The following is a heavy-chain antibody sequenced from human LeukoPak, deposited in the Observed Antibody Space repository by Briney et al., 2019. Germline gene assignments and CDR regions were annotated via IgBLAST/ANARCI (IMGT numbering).Heavy chain of an antibody. Sequence: PSETLSLTCAVYGGSFSGYYWSWIRRPPGKGLEWIGEINHSGSTNYNPSLKSRVTISVDTSKNQFSLKLSSVTAADTAVYYCARTPYYYDRWDAFDIWGQGTMVTVSS. J-gene: IGHJ3*02. CDR3: ARTPYYYDRWDAFDI. CDR1: GGSFSGYY. V-gene: IGHV4-34*01. D-gene: IGHD3-22*01. CDR2: INHSGST.